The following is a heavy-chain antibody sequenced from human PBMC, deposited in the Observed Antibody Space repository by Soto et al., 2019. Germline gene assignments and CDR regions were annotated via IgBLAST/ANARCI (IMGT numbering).Heavy chain of an antibody. CDR3: ARGISDFWSGYYLGY. CDR2: IIPIFGTA. D-gene: IGHD3-3*01. CDR1: GGTFSSYA. J-gene: IGHJ4*02. Sequence: SVKVSFKASGGTFSSYAISWLRQAPGQGLEWMGGIIPIFGTANYAQKFQGRVTITADKSTSTAYMELSSLRSEDTAVYYCARGISDFWSGYYLGYWGQGTLVTVSS. V-gene: IGHV1-69*06.